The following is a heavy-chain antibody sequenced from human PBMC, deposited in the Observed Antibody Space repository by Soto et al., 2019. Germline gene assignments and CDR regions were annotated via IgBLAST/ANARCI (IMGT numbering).Heavy chain of an antibody. CDR2: MHTGGYEK. D-gene: IGHD3-9*01. V-gene: IGHV3-33*08. CDR1: GFTFSYYG. CDR3: ARDADTTGHYSHFDL. J-gene: IGHJ4*02. Sequence: QVQLVESGGGVVQPGGSLRLSCAASGFTFSYYGLHWVRQAPGKGLEWVAVMHTGGYEKYYVDSVKGRFTVSRDDSRNMVYLEMSGLRAEDTAEYFCARDADTTGHYSHFDLWGRGALVAVS.